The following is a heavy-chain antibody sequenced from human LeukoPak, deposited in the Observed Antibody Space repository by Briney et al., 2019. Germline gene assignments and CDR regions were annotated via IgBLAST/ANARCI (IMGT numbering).Heavy chain of an antibody. CDR2: IYYSGST. CDR1: GYSISSGYY. V-gene: IGHV4-38-2*02. CDR3: ARQSIAALSPAPDWFDP. J-gene: IGHJ5*02. D-gene: IGHD6-6*01. Sequence: SETLSLTCTVSGYSISSGYYWGWIRQPPGKGLEWIGSIYYSGSTYYNPSLKSRVTISVDTSKNQFSLKLSSVTAADTAVYYCARQSIAALSPAPDWFDPWGQGTLVTVSS.